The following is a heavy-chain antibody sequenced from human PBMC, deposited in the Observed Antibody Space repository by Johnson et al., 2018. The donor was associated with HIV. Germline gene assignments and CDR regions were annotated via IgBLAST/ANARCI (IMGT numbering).Heavy chain of an antibody. CDR1: GFTFSDYY. J-gene: IGHJ3*02. Sequence: QVQLVESGGGLVKPGGSLRLSCAASGFTFSDYYMSWIRQAPGKGLEWVSYISSSGSTIYYADSVKGRFTISRDNSKNTLYLQMNSLRAEDTAVYYCAKDQWSSSWTNDAFDIWGQGTVVTVSS. V-gene: IGHV3-11*04. D-gene: IGHD6-13*01. CDR3: AKDQWSSSWTNDAFDI. CDR2: ISSSGSTI.